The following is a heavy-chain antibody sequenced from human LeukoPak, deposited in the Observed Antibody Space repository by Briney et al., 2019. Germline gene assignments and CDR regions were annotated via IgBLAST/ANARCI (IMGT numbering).Heavy chain of an antibody. CDR2: ISSSSSYI. J-gene: IGHJ4*02. CDR3: ARVDYSSRNHPFDY. D-gene: IGHD6-13*01. CDR1: GFTFSSYS. Sequence: GGSLRLSCAASGFTFSSYSMNWVRQAPGKGLEWVSSISSSSSYIYYADSVKGRFTISRDNAKNSLYLQMNSLRAEDTAVYYCARVDYSSRNHPFDYWGQGTLVTVSS. V-gene: IGHV3-21*01.